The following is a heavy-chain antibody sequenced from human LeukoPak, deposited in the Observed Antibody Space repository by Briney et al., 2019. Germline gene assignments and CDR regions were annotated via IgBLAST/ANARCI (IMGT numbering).Heavy chain of an antibody. D-gene: IGHD6-19*01. V-gene: IGHV3-23*01. Sequence: GGSLRLSCAASGFTFSSYAMSWVRQAPGKGMEWVSVISGSGGNTYYADSVKGRFTISRDNSKNTLYLQMNSLRAEDTAIYYCAKDGKGAPVAGTGYFDYWGQGTLVTVSS. CDR2: ISGSGGNT. CDR3: AKDGKGAPVAGTGYFDY. CDR1: GFTFSSYA. J-gene: IGHJ4*02.